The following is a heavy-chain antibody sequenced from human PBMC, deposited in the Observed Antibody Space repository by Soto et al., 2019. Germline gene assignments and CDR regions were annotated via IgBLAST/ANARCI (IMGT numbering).Heavy chain of an antibody. CDR1: GITFISSA. CDR3: AASLGWNRGQNWFDP. Sequence: SVKVSCKASGITFISSAVQWVRQARGQRLEWIGWIALGSGSTNYAQKFQERVTITRDMSTNTAYMELSSLRSEDTAVYYCAASLGWNRGQNWFDPWGQGTLVTVSS. CDR2: IALGSGST. J-gene: IGHJ5*02. D-gene: IGHD1-1*01. V-gene: IGHV1-58*01.